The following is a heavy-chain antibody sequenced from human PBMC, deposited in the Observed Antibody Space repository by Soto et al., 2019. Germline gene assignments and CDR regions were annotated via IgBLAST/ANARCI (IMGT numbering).Heavy chain of an antibody. CDR2: ISNNGAHT. D-gene: IGHD6-13*01. CDR1: GFTFSNYE. V-gene: IGHV3-64*01. J-gene: IGHJ6*03. CDR3: ARRGYGSRWPNVYMDV. Sequence: EAQLVESGGGLVQPGGSLRLSCAASGFTFSNYEMHWVRQAQGKGLEYVSGISNNGAHTDYAKSVKGRFTISRDNAENTLYLQMGSPRAEDMALYYCARRGYGSRWPNVYMDVWGKGTPVTVSS.